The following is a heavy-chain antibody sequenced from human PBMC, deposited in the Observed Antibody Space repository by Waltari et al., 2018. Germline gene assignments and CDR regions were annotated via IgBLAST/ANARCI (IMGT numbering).Heavy chain of an antibody. CDR2: INESGST. V-gene: IGHV4-34*01. D-gene: IGHD3-22*01. J-gene: IGHJ6*02. CDR3: ATDSSGYYGWYYYYGMDV. CDR1: GGSFSGYY. Sequence: QVQLQQWGAGLLKHSETLSLNCAVYGGSFSGYYWSWNRQPPGKGLEWIGEINESGSTSDNPALKSRVTRSVDTAKNQFSLKLSSVTAADTAVYYCATDSSGYYGWYYYYGMDVWGQGTTVTVSS.